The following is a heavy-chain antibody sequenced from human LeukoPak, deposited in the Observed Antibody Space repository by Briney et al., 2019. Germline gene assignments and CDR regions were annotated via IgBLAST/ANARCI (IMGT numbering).Heavy chain of an antibody. CDR1: GFTFSSYA. V-gene: IGHV3-23*01. CDR2: ISGSGGST. CDR3: AKDGLWLNPAAGLDYYYYYMDV. Sequence: GGSLRLSCAASGFTFSSYAMSWVRQAPGKGLEWVSAISGSGGSTYYADSVKGRFTISRDNSKNTLYLQMNSLRAEATAVYYCAKDGLWLNPAAGLDYYYYYMDVWGKGTTVTVSS. J-gene: IGHJ6*03. D-gene: IGHD6-13*01.